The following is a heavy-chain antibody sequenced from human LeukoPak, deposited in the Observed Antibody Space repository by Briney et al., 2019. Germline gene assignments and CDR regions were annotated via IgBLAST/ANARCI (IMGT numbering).Heavy chain of an antibody. J-gene: IGHJ4*02. Sequence: SETLSLTCTVSGGSISSRSYYWGWIRQPPGKGLEWIGSIYYSGSTYYNPSLKSRVTISVDTSKNQFSLKLSSVTAADTAVYYCARGPKEMATTVGNHYFDYWGQGTLVTVSS. CDR1: GGSISSRSYY. D-gene: IGHD5-24*01. V-gene: IGHV4-39*01. CDR2: IYYSGST. CDR3: ARGPKEMATTVGNHYFDY.